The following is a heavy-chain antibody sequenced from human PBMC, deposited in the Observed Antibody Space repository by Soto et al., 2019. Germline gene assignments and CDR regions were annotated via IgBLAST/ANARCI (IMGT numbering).Heavy chain of an antibody. CDR1: GGSFNASS. Sequence: QVQLQQWGAGLLKPSETLSLTCAVYGGSFNASSWSWLRQPPGKGLEWIGEINHSGFTYYSPSLKSRATISVDASKSQFSLTLRSMTAADTAVYYCAPIVRGAPNWFDSWGPGTLVTVSS. V-gene: IGHV4-34*01. CDR3: APIVRGAPNWFDS. CDR2: INHSGFT. J-gene: IGHJ5*01. D-gene: IGHD3-16*02.